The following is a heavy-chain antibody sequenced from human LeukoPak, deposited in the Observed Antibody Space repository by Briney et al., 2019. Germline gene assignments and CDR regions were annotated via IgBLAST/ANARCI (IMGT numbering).Heavy chain of an antibody. Sequence: SETLSLTCSVSGGSISAYYWGWIRQPPGKGLEWIGTIYYSGSTYYNPSLKSRVAISVDTSRNQFSLKLSSVTAADTAVYYCARQERYSSSWGFDYWGQGTLVTVSS. CDR1: GGSISAYY. CDR3: ARQERYSSSWGFDY. D-gene: IGHD6-13*01. J-gene: IGHJ4*02. CDR2: IYYSGST. V-gene: IGHV4-39*01.